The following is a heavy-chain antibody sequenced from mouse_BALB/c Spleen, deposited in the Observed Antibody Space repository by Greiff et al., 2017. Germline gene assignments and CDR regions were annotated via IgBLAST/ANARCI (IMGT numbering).Heavy chain of an antibody. CDR1: GYAFTNYL. J-gene: IGHJ4*01. V-gene: IGHV1-54*03. CDR3: ARYGYDEGDYYAMDY. CDR2: INPGSGGT. D-gene: IGHD2-2*01. Sequence: VQLQQSGAELVRPGTSVKVSCKASGYAFTNYLIEWVKQRPGQGLEWIGVINPGSGGTNYNEKFKGKATLTADKSSSTAYMQLSSLTSDDSAVYFCARYGYDEGDYYAMDYWGQGTSVTVSS.